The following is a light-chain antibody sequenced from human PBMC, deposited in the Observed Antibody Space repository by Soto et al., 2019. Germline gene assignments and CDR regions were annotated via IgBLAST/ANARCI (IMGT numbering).Light chain of an antibody. CDR1: SNDLGGYNY. CDR3: SSYGGSDNLI. Sequence: QSALTQPPSASGSPGQSVTISCTGSSNDLGGYNYVSWYQHHPGKAPKLIIYEVRERPSGVPDRFSGSKSGNTASLTVSGLQAQDEDDYYCSSYGGSDNLIFGGGTKLTFL. J-gene: IGLJ2*01. CDR2: EVR. V-gene: IGLV2-8*01.